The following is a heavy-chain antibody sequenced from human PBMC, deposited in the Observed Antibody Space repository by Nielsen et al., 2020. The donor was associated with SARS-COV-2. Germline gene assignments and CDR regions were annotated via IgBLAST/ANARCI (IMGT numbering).Heavy chain of an antibody. Sequence: WIRQPPGKGLEWIGEINHSGSSNYNPSLKSRVTISVDTSKNQFSLKLSSVTAADTAVYYCARNSGWYPNVNKYYYGMGVWGQGTTVTVSS. V-gene: IGHV4-34*01. J-gene: IGHJ6*02. CDR2: INHSGSS. D-gene: IGHD6-19*01. CDR3: ARNSGWYPNVNKYYYGMGV.